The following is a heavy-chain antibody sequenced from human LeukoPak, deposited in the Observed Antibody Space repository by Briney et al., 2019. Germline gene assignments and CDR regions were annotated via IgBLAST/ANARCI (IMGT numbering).Heavy chain of an antibody. V-gene: IGHV3-23*01. CDR2: ITGVGGTT. CDR3: AKSSNFWSGYSDS. CDR1: GFTFDNYA. J-gene: IGHJ4*02. Sequence: RGSLRLSCAASGFTFDNYALNWVRQAPGKGLEWVSAITGVGGTTYYADSVKGRFTISRDNSKNTLYLQMNSLRAEDTAVYYCAKSSNFWSGYSDSWGQGTLVSVSS. D-gene: IGHD3-3*01.